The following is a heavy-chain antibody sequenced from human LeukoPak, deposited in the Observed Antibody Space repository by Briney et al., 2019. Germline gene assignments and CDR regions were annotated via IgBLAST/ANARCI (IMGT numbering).Heavy chain of an antibody. D-gene: IGHD6-19*01. V-gene: IGHV4-39*01. J-gene: IGHJ4*02. CDR1: GGSISISSSY. CDR2: IYYSGST. Sequence: SETLSLTCTVSGGSISISSSYWGWIRQPPGKGLEWIGSIYYSGSTYYNPSLKSRVTISVDTSKNQFSLKLSSVTAADTAVYYCARIIAVAGYYFDYWGQGTLVTVSS. CDR3: ARIIAVAGYYFDY.